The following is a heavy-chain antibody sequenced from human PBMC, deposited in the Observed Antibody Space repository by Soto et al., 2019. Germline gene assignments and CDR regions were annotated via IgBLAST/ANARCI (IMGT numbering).Heavy chain of an antibody. J-gene: IGHJ4*02. CDR1: GFTFDDYG. CDR2: INWNGGST. CDR3: ARGHGLMVRGNLGY. Sequence: PGGSLRLSCAASGFTFDDYGMSWVRQAPGKGLEWVSGINWNGGSTGYADSVKGRFTISRDNAKNSLYLQMNSLRAEDTALYYCARGHGLMVRGNLGYWGQGTLVTVSS. V-gene: IGHV3-20*04. D-gene: IGHD3-10*01.